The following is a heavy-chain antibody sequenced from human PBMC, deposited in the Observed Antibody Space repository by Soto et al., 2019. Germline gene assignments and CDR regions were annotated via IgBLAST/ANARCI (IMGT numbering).Heavy chain of an antibody. CDR1: GYTFTSYY. CDR3: ARAWCTNGVCYLQDRANWFDP. Sequence: ASVKVSCNASGYTFTSYYMHWVRQAPGQGLEGMGIINPSGGSTSYAQKFQGRVTMTRDTSTSTVYMELSSLRAEDTAVYYCARAWCTNGVCYLQDRANWFDPWGQGTLVTVSS. D-gene: IGHD2-8*01. J-gene: IGHJ5*02. CDR2: INPSGGST. V-gene: IGHV1-46*01.